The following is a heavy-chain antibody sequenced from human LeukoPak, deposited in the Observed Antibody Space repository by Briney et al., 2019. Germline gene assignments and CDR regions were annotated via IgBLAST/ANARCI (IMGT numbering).Heavy chain of an antibody. CDR3: ARVRRQFLSITIFGVSGMDV. V-gene: IGHV4-34*01. CDR1: GGSFSGYY. CDR2: VNHSGST. Sequence: SETLSLTCAVYGGSFSGYYWSWIRQPPGKGLEWIGEVNHSGSTNYNPSLKSRVTISLDTSKNQFSLKLSSVTAADTAVYYCARVRRQFLSITIFGVSGMDVWGQGTTVTVSS. J-gene: IGHJ6*02. D-gene: IGHD3-3*01.